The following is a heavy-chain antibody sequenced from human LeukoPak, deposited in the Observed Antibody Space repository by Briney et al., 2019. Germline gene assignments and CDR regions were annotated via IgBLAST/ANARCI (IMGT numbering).Heavy chain of an antibody. J-gene: IGHJ6*02. CDR1: GDSMTSSNHY. Sequence: PSETLSLTCTVSGDSMTSSNHYWVWIRQPPGKGLEWIGSIYYGGSTYYHPSLKSRVTISQDTSKNQFSLKVNTVTAADTAVYHCARRSHCTGDSCYPVWGQGTTVTVSS. CDR2: IYYGGST. CDR3: ARRSHCTGDSCYPV. V-gene: IGHV4-39*01. D-gene: IGHD2-15*01.